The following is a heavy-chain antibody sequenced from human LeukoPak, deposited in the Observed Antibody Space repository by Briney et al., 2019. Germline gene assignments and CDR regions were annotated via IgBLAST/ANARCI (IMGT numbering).Heavy chain of an antibody. CDR3: AKETLMTTVTTPDYYGMDV. V-gene: IGHV3-23*01. CDR2: ITVSGDTT. CDR1: GFSVSSYG. D-gene: IGHD4-17*01. J-gene: IGHJ6*02. Sequence: PGGSLRLSCAVSGFSVSSYGMSWVRQAPGKGLEWVSAITVSGDTTYYADSVKGRFTISRDNSKNTLYLQMNSLRAEDTAVYYCAKETLMTTVTTPDYYGMDVWGQGTTVTVSS.